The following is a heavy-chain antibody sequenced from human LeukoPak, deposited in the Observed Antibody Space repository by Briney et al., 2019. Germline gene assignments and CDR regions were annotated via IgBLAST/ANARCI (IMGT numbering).Heavy chain of an antibody. CDR2: IWFGGSNI. CDR3: ARHSAIAAPSGYAFDI. J-gene: IGHJ3*02. CDR1: GFTFSYYG. V-gene: IGHV3-33*08. Sequence: PGGSLRLSCAASGFTFSYYGMHWVRQAPGKGLEWVAVIWFGGSNIYYADSVKGRFTISRDNAKNSLYLQMNSLRAEDTALYHCARHSAIAAPSGYAFDIWGQGTMVTVSS. D-gene: IGHD6-25*01.